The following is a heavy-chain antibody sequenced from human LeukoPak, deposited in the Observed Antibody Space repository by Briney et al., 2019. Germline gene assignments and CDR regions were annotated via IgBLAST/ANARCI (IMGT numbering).Heavy chain of an antibody. CDR2: INPNSGGT. J-gene: IGHJ6*02. D-gene: IGHD3-10*01. CDR1: GYTFTGYY. V-gene: IGHV1-2*02. Sequence: ASVKVSCKASGYTFTGYYMHWVRQAPGQGLEWMGWINPNSGGTNYAQKFQGRVTMTRDTSISTAYMELSRLRSDDTAVYYCASRNYYGSGYYYYGMDVWGQGTTVTVSS. CDR3: ASRNYYGSGYYYYGMDV.